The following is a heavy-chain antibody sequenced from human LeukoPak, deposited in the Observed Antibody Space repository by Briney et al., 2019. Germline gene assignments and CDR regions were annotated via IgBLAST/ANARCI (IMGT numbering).Heavy chain of an antibody. D-gene: IGHD1-26*01. CDR1: GFTFSSYW. J-gene: IGHJ4*02. Sequence: GGSLRLSCAASGFTFSSYWMHWVRQAPGKGLVWVSRINSDGSGTIYADSVKGRFTISRDNAKNTLYLQMNSLRAEDTAVYYCARAVSGSYSYDYWGQGTLVTVSS. V-gene: IGHV3-74*01. CDR3: ARAVSGSYSYDY. CDR2: INSDGSGT.